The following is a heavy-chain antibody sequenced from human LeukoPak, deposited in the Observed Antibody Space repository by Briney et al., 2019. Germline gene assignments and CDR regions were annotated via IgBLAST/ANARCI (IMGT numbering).Heavy chain of an antibody. D-gene: IGHD3-22*01. CDR2: TSRSGEIT. J-gene: IGHJ4*02. CDR3: AKDWPNYYGSDGLYYRRSGDY. V-gene: IGHV3-23*01. Sequence: GGSLRLSXAASGFTFSGYAMSWVRQATGKGLEWVSSTSRSGEITFYADSVKGRFTISRDNSKSTLCLQMNSLRAEDTAVYYCAKDWPNYYGSDGLYYRRSGDYWGQGTLVTVSS. CDR1: GFTFSGYA.